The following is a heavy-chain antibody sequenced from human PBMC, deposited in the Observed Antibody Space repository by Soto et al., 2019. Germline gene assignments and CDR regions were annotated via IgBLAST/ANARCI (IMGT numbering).Heavy chain of an antibody. CDR2: IDPSDSQT. D-gene: IGHD3-22*01. CDR3: ARQIYDSDTGPNFQYYFDS. J-gene: IGHJ4*02. CDR1: GYSFAGYW. V-gene: IGHV5-10-1*01. Sequence: PGESLQISGQGSGYSFAGYWITWVRQQPGKGLEWMGRIDPSDSQTYYSPSFRGHVTISVTKSITTVFLQWSSLRASDTAMYYCARQIYDSDTGPNFQYYFDSWGQGTPVTVSS.